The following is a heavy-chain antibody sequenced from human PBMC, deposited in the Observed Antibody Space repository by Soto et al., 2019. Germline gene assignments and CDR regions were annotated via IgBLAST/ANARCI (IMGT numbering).Heavy chain of an antibody. J-gene: IGHJ3*02. Sequence: PGGSLSLSCAASGFRFEDYAMHWVRQAPGKGLEWVSAIGTAGDTYYPGSVKGRFTISRESAKNSLYLQMNSLRAGDTAVYYCARGPTGYYDSSGPGAFDIWGQGTMVTVSS. CDR2: IGTAGDT. V-gene: IGHV3-13*04. CDR1: GFRFEDYA. CDR3: ARGPTGYYDSSGPGAFDI. D-gene: IGHD3-22*01.